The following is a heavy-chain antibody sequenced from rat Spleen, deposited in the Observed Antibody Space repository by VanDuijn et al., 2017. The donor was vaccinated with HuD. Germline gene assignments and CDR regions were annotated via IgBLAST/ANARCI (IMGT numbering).Heavy chain of an antibody. J-gene: IGHJ1*01. CDR2: IRHDGSST. D-gene: IGHD1-12*03. CDR3: GRHAYYDGYYHWYFDL. CDR1: GFTFSDYN. Sequence: EVQLVESGGGLVQPGRSMKLSCAASGFTFSDYNMAWVRQVPTEGLEWVATIRHDGSSTYYRDSVKGRFTISRDNAKSTLYLQMDSLRSEDTATYYCGRHAYYDGYYHWYFDLWGPGTMVTVSS. V-gene: IGHV5-7*01.